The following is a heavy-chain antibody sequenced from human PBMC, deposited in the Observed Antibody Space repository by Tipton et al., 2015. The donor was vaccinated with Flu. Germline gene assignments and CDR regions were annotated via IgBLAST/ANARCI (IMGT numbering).Heavy chain of an antibody. CDR2: INHSGST. Sequence: LRLSCAVYGGSFSGYYWSWIRQPPGKGLEWIGEINHSGSTNYNPSLKSRVTISADTSENQFSLKLSSVTAADTAVHYCASEVATWGVGEPLDYWGQRTLVTVSS. CDR3: ASEVATWGVGEPLDY. V-gene: IGHV4-34*01. J-gene: IGHJ4*02. D-gene: IGHD7-27*01. CDR1: GGSFSGYY.